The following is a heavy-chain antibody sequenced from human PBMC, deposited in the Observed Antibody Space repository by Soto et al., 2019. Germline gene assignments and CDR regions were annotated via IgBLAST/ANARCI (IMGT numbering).Heavy chain of an antibody. J-gene: IGHJ4*02. V-gene: IGHV1-18*01. D-gene: IGHD6-13*01. CDR3: ARVIAAAVDFDY. CDR1: GYTFTSYG. Sequence: QVQLVQSGAEVKKPGASVKVSCKASGYTFTSYGISWVRQAPGQGLEWMGWISAYNGNTNYAQKIQGRGTKTTDTSTSTAYMELRSLGSDDTAVYFCARVIAAAVDFDYWGQGTLVTVSS. CDR2: ISAYNGNT.